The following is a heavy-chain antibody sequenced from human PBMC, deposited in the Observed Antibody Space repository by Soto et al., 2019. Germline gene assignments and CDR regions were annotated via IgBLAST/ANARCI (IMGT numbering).Heavy chain of an antibody. V-gene: IGHV2-5*02. CDR3: AKDAPPDYDFWSGYFDY. CDR1: GFSLSTSGVG. CDR2: IYWDDDK. Sequence: SGPTLVNPTQTLTLTCTFSGFSLSTSGVGVGWIRQPPGKALEWLALIYWDDDKRYSPSLKSRLTITKDTSKNQVVLTMTNMDPVDTATYYCAKDAPPDYDFWSGYFDYWGQGTLVTVSS. D-gene: IGHD3-3*01. J-gene: IGHJ4*02.